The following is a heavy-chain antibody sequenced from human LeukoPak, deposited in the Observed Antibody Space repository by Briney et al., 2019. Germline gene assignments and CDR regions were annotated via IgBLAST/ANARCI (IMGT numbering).Heavy chain of an antibody. CDR2: IKGKTDGETT. CDR3: TTDRTGDYYDSSGYYYY. D-gene: IGHD3-22*01. J-gene: IGHJ4*02. Sequence: GGSLRLSCAASGFTFSNAWTSWVRQAPGKGLEWVGRIKGKTDGETTDYAAPVKGRFTISRDDSKNTLYLQKNSLKTEDTAVYYCTTDRTGDYYDSSGYYYYWGQGTLVTVSS. CDR1: GFTFSNAW. V-gene: IGHV3-15*01.